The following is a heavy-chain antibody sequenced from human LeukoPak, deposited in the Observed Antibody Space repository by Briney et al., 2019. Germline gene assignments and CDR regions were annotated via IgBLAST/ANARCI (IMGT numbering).Heavy chain of an antibody. Sequence: SETLSLACTVSGGSISSGSYYWSWIRQPAGKGLEWIGRIYTSGSTNYNPSLKSRVTISVDTSRNQFSLKLSSVTAADTAVYYCARGGRQWLVTRNYYYYYMDVWGKGTTVTVSS. J-gene: IGHJ6*03. D-gene: IGHD6-19*01. V-gene: IGHV4-61*02. CDR2: IYTSGST. CDR1: GGSISSGSYY. CDR3: ARGGRQWLVTRNYYYYYMDV.